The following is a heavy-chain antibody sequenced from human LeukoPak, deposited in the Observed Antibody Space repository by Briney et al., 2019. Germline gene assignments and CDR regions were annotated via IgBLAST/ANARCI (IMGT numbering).Heavy chain of an antibody. V-gene: IGHV4-39*07. D-gene: IGHD3-10*01. CDR1: GASISSGSNY. Sequence: SETLSLTCRVSGASISSGSNYWGWIRQPPGQTLEWIGSIYSSGSTYYNPSLKSRVIIMIDTPKNHFSLTLSSVTAADTAVYYCARSDGYGLVGIWGQGTMVTVSS. CDR3: ARSDGYGLVGI. J-gene: IGHJ3*02. CDR2: IYSSGST.